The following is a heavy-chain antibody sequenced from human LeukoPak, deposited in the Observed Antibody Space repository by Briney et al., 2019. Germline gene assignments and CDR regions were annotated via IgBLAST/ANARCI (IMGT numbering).Heavy chain of an antibody. V-gene: IGHV1-8*02. CDR2: MNPNSGNT. Sequence: GASVKVSCKASGYTFTSYGISWVRQAPGQGLEWMGWMNPNSGNTGYAQKFQGRVTMTRNTSISTAYMELSSLRSEDTAIYYCARAIVRGVIGQRFWGQGTLVTVSS. CDR3: ARAIVRGVIGQRF. D-gene: IGHD3-10*01. J-gene: IGHJ4*02. CDR1: GYTFTSYG.